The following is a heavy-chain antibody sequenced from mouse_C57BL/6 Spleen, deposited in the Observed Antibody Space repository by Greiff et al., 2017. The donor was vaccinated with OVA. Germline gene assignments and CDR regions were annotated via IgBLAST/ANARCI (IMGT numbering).Heavy chain of an antibody. CDR2: INPNNGGT. D-gene: IGHD1-1*01. Sequence: VQLKESGPELVKPGASVKMSCKASGYTFTDYNMHWVKQSHGKSLEWIGYINPNNGGTSYNQKFKGKATLTVNKSSSTAYMELRSLTSEDSAVYYCARPVYYGSSYGNWYFDVWGTGTTVTVSS. CDR3: ARPVYYGSSYGNWYFDV. J-gene: IGHJ1*03. CDR1: GYTFTDYN. V-gene: IGHV1-22*01.